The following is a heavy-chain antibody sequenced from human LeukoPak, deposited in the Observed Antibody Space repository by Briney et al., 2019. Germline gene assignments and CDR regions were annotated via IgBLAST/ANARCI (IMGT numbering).Heavy chain of an antibody. CDR2: ISTGSSYI. Sequence: GGSLRLSCAASGFTFSSYSIHWVRQAPGKGLEWVSSISTGSSYIYYADSMKGRFTISRDNAKNSLYLQMNSLRVEDTAVYYCARDSRAVGDAFDIWGQGTMVTVSS. J-gene: IGHJ3*02. V-gene: IGHV3-21*01. CDR1: GFTFSSYS. D-gene: IGHD3-16*01. CDR3: ARDSRAVGDAFDI.